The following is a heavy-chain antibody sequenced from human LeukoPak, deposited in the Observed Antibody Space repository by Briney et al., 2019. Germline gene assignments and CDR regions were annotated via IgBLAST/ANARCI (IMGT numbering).Heavy chain of an antibody. CDR3: VRITVVPDY. Sequence: GGSLRLSCAASGFTFTSYEMNWVRQAPGKGLEWVSYISSSGKTIYYADSVKGRFTISRDNAKNSLYLQMNSLGAEDTAVYYCVRITVVPDYWGQGTLVTVSS. J-gene: IGHJ4*02. CDR2: ISSSGKTI. V-gene: IGHV3-48*03. D-gene: IGHD4-23*01. CDR1: GFTFTSYE.